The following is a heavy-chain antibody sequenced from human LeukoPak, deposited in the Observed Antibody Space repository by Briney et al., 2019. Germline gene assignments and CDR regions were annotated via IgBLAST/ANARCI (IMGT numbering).Heavy chain of an antibody. Sequence: PSVTLSLTCTVSGGSIANSYWNWIRQSPGKGLEWIGYINYSGSTNYNPSLKSRVTISVDTSKNQFSLKLSSVTAADTAMYFCARDPLSTNDFDIWGQGTMVTVSS. CDR3: ARDPLSTNDFDI. CDR1: GGSIANSY. CDR2: INYSGST. V-gene: IGHV4-59*01. D-gene: IGHD1-1*01. J-gene: IGHJ3*02.